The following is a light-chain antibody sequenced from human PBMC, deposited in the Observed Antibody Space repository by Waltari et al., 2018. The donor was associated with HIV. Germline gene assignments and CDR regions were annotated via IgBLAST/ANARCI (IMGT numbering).Light chain of an antibody. CDR1: QSISSW. CDR3: QQYKSYSRT. V-gene: IGKV1-5*03. J-gene: IGKJ1*01. Sequence: IQLTQSPSTLSASVGDRVTITCRASQSISSWLAWYQQKPGKAPKLLIYKASSLESGVPSRFSGSGSGTEFTLTISSLQPDDFATYYCQQYKSYSRTFGQGTKVEIK. CDR2: KAS.